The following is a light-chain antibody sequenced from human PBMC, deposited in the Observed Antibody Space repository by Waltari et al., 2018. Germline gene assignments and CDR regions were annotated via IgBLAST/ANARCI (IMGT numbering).Light chain of an antibody. CDR3: MQHKALPLT. CDR1: QSLLHTDGYTY. CDR2: GGS. V-gene: IGKV2-40*01. Sequence: DIVMTQTPLSLPVTPGEQASISCRSSQSLLHTDGYTYLDWYLQKPGQSPQLLIYGGSNRASGVPDRFSGSGSGTDFTLKISKVEAEDVGVYYCMQHKALPLTFGGGTKVEIK. J-gene: IGKJ4*01.